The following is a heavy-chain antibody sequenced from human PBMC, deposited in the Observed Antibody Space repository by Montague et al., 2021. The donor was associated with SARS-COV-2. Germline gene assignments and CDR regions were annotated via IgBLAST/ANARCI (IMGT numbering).Heavy chain of an antibody. CDR2: IDWDDDK. CDR1: GFSLSTSGMC. V-gene: IGHV2-70*11. J-gene: IGHJ3*02. CDR3: AREYYYDSSGYYGYAFDI. Sequence: PALVKPTQTLTLTCTFSGFSLSTSGMCVSWICQPPGKALEWLARIDWDDDKYYSTSLKTRLTISKDTSKNQVVLTMTNMDPVDTATYYCAREYYYDSSGYYGYAFDIWGQGTMVTVSS. D-gene: IGHD3-22*01.